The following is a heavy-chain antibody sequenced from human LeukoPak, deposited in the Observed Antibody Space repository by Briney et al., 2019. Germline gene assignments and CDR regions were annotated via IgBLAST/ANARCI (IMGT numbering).Heavy chain of an antibody. J-gene: IGHJ4*02. CDR1: RFTFNDCV. CDR3: VKIAVAGHLDY. CDR2: IDSSGTIT. Sequence: GGSLRLSCVASRFTFNDCVMAWVSQAPGEGLEWVSAIDSSGTITYYADSVKGRFTISRDNSRNTLYLQVNSLRAEDTAIYYCVKIAVAGHLDYWGQGTLATVSS. V-gene: IGHV3-23*05. D-gene: IGHD6-19*01.